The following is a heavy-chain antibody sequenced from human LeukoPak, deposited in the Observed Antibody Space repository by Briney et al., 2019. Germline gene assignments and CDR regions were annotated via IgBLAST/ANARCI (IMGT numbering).Heavy chain of an antibody. Sequence: QPGGSLRLSCAASGFTFSSYSMNWVRQAPGKGLEWVSYISSSSSTIYYADSVKGRFTISRDNAKNSLYLQMNSLRAEDTGVYYCARVAYCGGDCYFNDAFDIWGQGTMVTVSS. CDR1: GFTFSSYS. J-gene: IGHJ3*02. CDR3: ARVAYCGGDCYFNDAFDI. D-gene: IGHD2-21*02. CDR2: ISSSSSTI. V-gene: IGHV3-48*01.